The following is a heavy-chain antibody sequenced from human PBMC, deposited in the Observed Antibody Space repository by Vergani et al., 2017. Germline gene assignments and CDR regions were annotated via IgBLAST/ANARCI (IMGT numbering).Heavy chain of an antibody. CDR2: ISWNSGSI. J-gene: IGHJ4*02. CDR3: AKTVDTAMVFDY. CDR1: GFTFDDYA. V-gene: IGHV3-9*01. Sequence: EVQLVESGGGLVQPGRSLRLSCAASGFTFDDYAMHWVRQAPGKGLEWVSGISWNSGSIGYADSVKGRFTISRDNAKNSLYLQMNSLRAEDTALYYCAKTVDTAMVFDYWGQGTLVTVSS. D-gene: IGHD5-18*01.